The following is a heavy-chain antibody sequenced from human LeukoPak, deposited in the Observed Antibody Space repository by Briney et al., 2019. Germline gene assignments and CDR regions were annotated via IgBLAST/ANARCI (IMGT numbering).Heavy chain of an antibody. Sequence: GGSLRLSCAASGFTFSSYSMNWVRQAPGKGLEWVSSISSSSSYIYYADSVKGRFTISRDNAKNSLYLQMNSLRAEDTAVYYCASLGLGYCTNGVCSDFDYWGQGTLVTVSS. V-gene: IGHV3-21*01. CDR2: ISSSSSYI. CDR3: ASLGLGYCTNGVCSDFDY. J-gene: IGHJ4*02. D-gene: IGHD2-8*01. CDR1: GFTFSSYS.